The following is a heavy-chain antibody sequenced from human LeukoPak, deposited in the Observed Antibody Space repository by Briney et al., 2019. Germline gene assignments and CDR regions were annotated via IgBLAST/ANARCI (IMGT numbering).Heavy chain of an antibody. D-gene: IGHD3-3*01. CDR1: GFTFSSYG. CDR3: AKEAYYDFWSGLDY. CDR2: IWYDGSNK. Sequence: GGSLRLSCAASGFTFSSYGMHWVRQAPGKGREWVAVIWYDGSNKYYADSVKGRFTISRDNSKNTLYLQMYSLRAEDTAVYYCAKEAYYDFWSGLDYWGQGTLVTVSS. J-gene: IGHJ4*02. V-gene: IGHV3-33*06.